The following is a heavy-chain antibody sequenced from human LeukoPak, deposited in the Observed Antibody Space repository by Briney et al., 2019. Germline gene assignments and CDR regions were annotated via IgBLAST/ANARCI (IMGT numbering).Heavy chain of an antibody. D-gene: IGHD3-16*01. CDR3: ARAMSTFGGVRNYFDS. Sequence: GGSLRLSCAASGFTFTGHNMNWVRQAPGKGLEWISFVSISSGTIYYADSVKGRFSISRDNAKSSLDLQMNSLRAEDTAVYYCARAMSTFGGVRNYFDSWGQGTLVTVSS. CDR1: GFTFTGHN. V-gene: IGHV3-48*04. J-gene: IGHJ4*02. CDR2: VSISSGTI.